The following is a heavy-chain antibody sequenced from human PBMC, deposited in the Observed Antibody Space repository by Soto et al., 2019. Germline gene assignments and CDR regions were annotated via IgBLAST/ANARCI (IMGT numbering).Heavy chain of an antibody. D-gene: IGHD2-15*01. CDR2: ISGSGDIT. CDR1: GFTFSSYA. J-gene: IGHJ4*02. CDR3: AKQYCTGGTCQKVMDY. V-gene: IGHV3-23*01. Sequence: EVQLLESGGRLIQPGESLRLSCAASGFTFSSYAMSWVRQAPGKGLEWVSAISGSGDITNYADSVKGRFTISRDVSKNTLYLQMNSLRAEDTAVYYCAKQYCTGGTCQKVMDYWGQGTLVTVTS.